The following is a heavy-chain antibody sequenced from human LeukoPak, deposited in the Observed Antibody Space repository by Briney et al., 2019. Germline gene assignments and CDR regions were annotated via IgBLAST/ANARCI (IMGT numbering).Heavy chain of an antibody. J-gene: IGHJ6*02. CDR3: ARYSGALYYYYGMDV. D-gene: IGHD3-10*01. Sequence: GGSLRLSCAASGFTFSSYEMNWVRQAPGKGLEWVSYISSSGSTIYYADSVKGRFTISRDNAKNSLYLQMNSLRAEDTAVYYCARYSGALYYYYGMDVWGQGTTVTVSS. CDR2: ISSSGSTI. V-gene: IGHV3-48*03. CDR1: GFTFSSYE.